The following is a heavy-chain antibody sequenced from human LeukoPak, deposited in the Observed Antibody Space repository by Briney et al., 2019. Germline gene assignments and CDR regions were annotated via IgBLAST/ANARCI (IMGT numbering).Heavy chain of an antibody. D-gene: IGHD6-19*01. Sequence: GGSLRLSCAASGFTFSSYAMSWVRQAPGKGLERVSAISGSGGSTYYADSVQGRFTISRDNSKNTLHLQMNSLRAEDTAVYYCARGHSGWYDYWGQGTLVTVSS. CDR3: ARGHSGWYDY. J-gene: IGHJ4*02. CDR2: ISGSGGST. V-gene: IGHV3-23*01. CDR1: GFTFSSYA.